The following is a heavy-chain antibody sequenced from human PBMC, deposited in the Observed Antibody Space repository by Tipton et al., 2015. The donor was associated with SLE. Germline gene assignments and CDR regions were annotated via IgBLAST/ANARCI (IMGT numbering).Heavy chain of an antibody. V-gene: IGHV4-61*02. J-gene: IGHJ4*02. D-gene: IGHD2-15*01. Sequence: TLSLTCTVSGGSANSGSYYCTWMRQPAGAGLEWIGRIHTGGSTNYNPSLKSRVTISLDKSKNLFSLNLASVTAADTAAYYCATGSGSLRYWGQGLQVTVSS. CDR3: ATGSGSLRY. CDR1: GGSANSGSYY. CDR2: IHTGGST.